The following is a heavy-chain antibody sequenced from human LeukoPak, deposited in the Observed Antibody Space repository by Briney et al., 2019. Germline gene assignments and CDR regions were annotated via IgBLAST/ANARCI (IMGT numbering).Heavy chain of an antibody. CDR2: ISSSSSYI. D-gene: IGHD5-18*01. CDR1: GFTFSSYS. Sequence: GGSLRLSCAAPGFTFSSYSMNWVRQAPGKGLEWVSSISSSSSYIYYADSVKGRFTISRDNAKNSLYLQMNSLRAEDTAVYYCARVGYSYGYYYYYMDVWGKGTTVTVSS. V-gene: IGHV3-21*01. CDR3: ARVGYSYGYYYYYMDV. J-gene: IGHJ6*03.